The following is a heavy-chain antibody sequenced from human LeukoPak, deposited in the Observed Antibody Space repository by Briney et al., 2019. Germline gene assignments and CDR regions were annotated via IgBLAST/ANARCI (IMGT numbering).Heavy chain of an antibody. CDR1: GFTFSSSS. Sequence: GGSLRLSWAASGFTFSSSSISWVRQAPGKGLEWVSAITDAVGSTHYADSVKGRFTISSDNSKNTLYLQMSSLRAEDTAVYYCAKKLRSLGGATPFDYWGQGTLVTVSS. CDR2: ITDAVGST. D-gene: IGHD1-26*01. J-gene: IGHJ4*02. V-gene: IGHV3-23*01. CDR3: AKKLRSLGGATPFDY.